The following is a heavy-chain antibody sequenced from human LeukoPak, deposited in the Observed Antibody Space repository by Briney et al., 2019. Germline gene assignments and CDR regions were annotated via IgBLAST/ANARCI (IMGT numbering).Heavy chain of an antibody. CDR3: ARERGGYSYGSRPFDY. CDR2: IYYSGST. Sequence: SQTLSLTCTVSGGSISSGDYYWSWIRQPPGEGLEWIGYIYYSGSTYYNPSLKSRVTISVDTSKNQFSLKLSSVTAADTAVYYCARERGGYSYGSRPFDYWGQGTLVTVPS. J-gene: IGHJ4*02. V-gene: IGHV4-30-4*01. CDR1: GGSISSGDYY. D-gene: IGHD5-18*01.